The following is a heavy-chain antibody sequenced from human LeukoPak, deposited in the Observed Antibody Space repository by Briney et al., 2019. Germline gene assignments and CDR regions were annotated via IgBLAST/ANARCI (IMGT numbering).Heavy chain of an antibody. CDR3: VRGTGY. Sequence: QPGGSLRLSCSVSGFTFSTYVMHWVRQAPGKGLEYVSAISSNGDNTYYADSVKGRFTISRDNSKNTLYLQMSSLRADDTAVCYCVRGTGYWGQGTLVTVSS. CDR2: ISSNGDNT. CDR1: GFTFSTYV. V-gene: IGHV3-64D*06. J-gene: IGHJ4*02.